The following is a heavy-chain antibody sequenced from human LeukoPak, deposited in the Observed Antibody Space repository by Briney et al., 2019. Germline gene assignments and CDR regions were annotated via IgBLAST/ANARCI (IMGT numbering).Heavy chain of an antibody. CDR2: IYYSGST. CDR1: GGSISSGDYY. J-gene: IGHJ2*01. V-gene: IGHV4-30-4*08. Sequence: PSETLSLTCTVSGGSISSGDYYWSWIRQPPGKGLEWIGYIYYSGSTYYNPSLKSRVTISVDTSKNQFSLKLSSVAAADTAVYYCARGVDRSYWYFDLWGRGTLVTVSS. D-gene: IGHD3-3*01. CDR3: ARGVDRSYWYFDL.